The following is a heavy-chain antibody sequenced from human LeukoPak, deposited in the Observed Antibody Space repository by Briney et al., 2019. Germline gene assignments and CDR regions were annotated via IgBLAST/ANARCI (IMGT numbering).Heavy chain of an antibody. CDR3: ARVDEGYSYGSQLGYYFDY. J-gene: IGHJ4*02. V-gene: IGHV4-34*01. CDR2: INHSGST. D-gene: IGHD5-18*01. Sequence: PSETLSLTCAVYGGSFSGYYWSWIRQPPGKGLEWIGEINHSGSTNYNPSLKSRVTISVDTSKNQFSLKLSSVTAAGTAVYYCARVDEGYSYGSQLGYYFDYWGQGTLVTVSS. CDR1: GGSFSGYY.